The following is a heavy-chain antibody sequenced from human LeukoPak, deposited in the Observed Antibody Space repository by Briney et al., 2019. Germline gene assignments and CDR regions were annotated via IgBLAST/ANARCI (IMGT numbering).Heavy chain of an antibody. CDR2: IYYSGST. V-gene: IGHV4-59*01. Sequence: PSETLSLTCTVSGGSISSYYWSWIRQPPGKGLEWIGYIYYSGSTNYNPSLKSRVTISVDTSKNQFSLKLSSVTAADTAVYYCAREGHYYDSSGYQRGAFDIWGQGTMVTVSS. CDR3: AREGHYYDSSGYQRGAFDI. D-gene: IGHD3-22*01. CDR1: GGSISSYY. J-gene: IGHJ3*02.